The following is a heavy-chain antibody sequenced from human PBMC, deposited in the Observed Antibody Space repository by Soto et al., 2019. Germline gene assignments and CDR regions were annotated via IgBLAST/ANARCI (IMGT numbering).Heavy chain of an antibody. V-gene: IGHV2-70*11. CDR1: GFSLSASRMS. CDR2: IDWDDAK. D-gene: IGHD2-15*01. J-gene: IGHJ4*02. Sequence: SGPTLVNPTQTLTLTCTFSGFSLSASRMSISWIRQPPGKALEWLARIDWDDAKYFNTSLKTRLTVSKDTSKTQVVLTMTNMDPVDTGTYYCARMICGRSGGYYFYSWGRRILVTVSS. CDR3: ARMICGRSGGYYFYS.